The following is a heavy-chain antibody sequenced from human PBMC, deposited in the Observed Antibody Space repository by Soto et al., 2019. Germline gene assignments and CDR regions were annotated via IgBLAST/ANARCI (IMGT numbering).Heavy chain of an antibody. CDR2: IWYDGSNK. J-gene: IGHJ4*02. CDR3: ASSSWELLDY. D-gene: IGHD1-26*01. V-gene: IGHV3-33*01. Sequence: QVQLVESGGGVVQPGRSLRLSCAASGFTFSSYGMHWVRQAPGKGLEWVAVIWYDGSNKYYADSVKGRFTITRDNSKNTLDLQMNSLRAEDTAVYYCASSSWELLDYWCQGTLVTVSS. CDR1: GFTFSSYG.